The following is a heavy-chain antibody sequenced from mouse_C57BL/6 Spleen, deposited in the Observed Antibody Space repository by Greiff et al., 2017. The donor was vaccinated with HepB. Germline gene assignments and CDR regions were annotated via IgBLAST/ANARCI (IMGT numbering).Heavy chain of an antibody. CDR2: IDPSDSET. CDR3: ARSPYYGSSHFDY. V-gene: IGHV1-52*01. J-gene: IGHJ2*01. CDR1: GYTFTSYW. Sequence: QVQLQQPGAELVRPGSSVKLSCKASGYTFTSYWMHWVKQRPIQGLEWIGNIDPSDSETHYNQKFKDKATLTVDKSSSTAYMQLSSLTSEDSAVYYCARSPYYGSSHFDYWGQGTTLTVSS. D-gene: IGHD1-1*01.